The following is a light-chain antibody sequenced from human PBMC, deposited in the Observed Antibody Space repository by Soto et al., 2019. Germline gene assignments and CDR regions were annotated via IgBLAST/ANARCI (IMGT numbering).Light chain of an antibody. CDR3: QQFYTYLLT. Sequence: DIPFAQVPSFLSASVGDMVTITFRASQDISSYLAWYQQKPGKAPKLLISDGSTLQSGVPSRFSGSGSGIEFTLTITSLQPEDFATYYCQQFYTYLLTFGGGTKVDIK. CDR1: QDISSY. CDR2: DGS. V-gene: IGKV1-9*01. J-gene: IGKJ4*01.